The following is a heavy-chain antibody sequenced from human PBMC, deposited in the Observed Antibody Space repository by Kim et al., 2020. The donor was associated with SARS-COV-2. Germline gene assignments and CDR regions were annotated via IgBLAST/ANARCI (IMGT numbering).Heavy chain of an antibody. D-gene: IGHD6-19*01. Sequence: GGSLRLSCAASGFTFSSYAMHWVRQAPGKGLEWVAVISYDGSNKYYADSVKGRFTISRDNSKNTLYPQMNSLRAEDTAVYYCARGTQWLDNWGQGTLVTVSS. V-gene: IGHV3-30*04. CDR1: GFTFSSYA. CDR3: ARGTQWLDN. J-gene: IGHJ4*02. CDR2: ISYDGSNK.